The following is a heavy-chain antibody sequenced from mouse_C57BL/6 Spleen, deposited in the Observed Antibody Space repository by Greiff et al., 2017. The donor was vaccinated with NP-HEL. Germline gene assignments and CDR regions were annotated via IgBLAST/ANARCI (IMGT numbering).Heavy chain of an antibody. J-gene: IGHJ2*01. CDR3: ARRGGSFDY. CDR1: GYAFSSSW. Sequence: QVQLQQSGPELVKPGASVKISCKASGYAFSSSWMNWVKQRPGKGLEWIGRIYPGDGDTNYNGKFKGKATLTADKSSSTAYMQLSSLTSEDSAVYFCARRGGSFDYWGQSTTLTVSS. V-gene: IGHV1-82*01. CDR2: IYPGDGDT. D-gene: IGHD1-1*01.